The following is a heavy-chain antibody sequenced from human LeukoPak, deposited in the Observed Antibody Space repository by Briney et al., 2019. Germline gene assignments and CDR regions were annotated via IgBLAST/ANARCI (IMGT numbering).Heavy chain of an antibody. Sequence: SVKVSCKASGYTFTSYGISWVRQAPGQGLEWMGGIIPIFGTANYAQKFQGRVTITTDESTSTAYMEPSSLRSEDTAVYYCARGDYYEDWGQGTLVTVSS. D-gene: IGHD2-21*01. CDR1: GYTFTSYG. V-gene: IGHV1-69*05. J-gene: IGHJ4*02. CDR2: IIPIFGTA. CDR3: ARGDYYED.